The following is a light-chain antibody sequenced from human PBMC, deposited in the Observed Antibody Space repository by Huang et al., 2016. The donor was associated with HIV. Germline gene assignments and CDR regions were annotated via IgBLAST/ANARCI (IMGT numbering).Light chain of an antibody. Sequence: IVMTQSPLSLPVTPGEPASIPCRSSQGLLRSNGYNYVDWYLQRPGQSPQLLIDLGANRAAGVPDRVSGSGSGINFTLKISRVEADDLGTYYCMQGLQTPGVTFGPGTKVDIK. V-gene: IGKV2-28*01. CDR1: QGLLRSNGYNY. J-gene: IGKJ3*01. CDR2: LGA. CDR3: MQGLQTPGVT.